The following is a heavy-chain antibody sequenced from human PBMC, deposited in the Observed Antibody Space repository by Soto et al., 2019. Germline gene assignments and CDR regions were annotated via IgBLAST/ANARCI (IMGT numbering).Heavy chain of an antibody. D-gene: IGHD2-21*02. V-gene: IGHV3-23*01. CDR2: ISGSGGRT. Sequence: EVQLLESGGGLVQPGGSLRLSCAASGFTFSSYAMSWVRQAPGKGLEWVSAISGSGGRTYDADSVKGRFTISRDSSKNTQYLQMNSLRDDDTAIYYCAREGNLVVTSRSSPTHTNAYWGPGTLVNGS. J-gene: IGHJ4*01. CDR3: AREGNLVVTSRSSPTHTNAY. CDR1: GFTFSSYA.